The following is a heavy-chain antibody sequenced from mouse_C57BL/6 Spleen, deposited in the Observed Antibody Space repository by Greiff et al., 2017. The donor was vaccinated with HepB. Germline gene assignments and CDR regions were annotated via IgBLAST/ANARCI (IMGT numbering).Heavy chain of an antibody. V-gene: IGHV1-81*01. CDR2: IYPRSGNT. Sequence: QVQLKESGAELARPGASVKLSCKASGYTFTSYGISWVKQRTGQGLEWIGEIYPRSGNTYYNEKFKGKATLTADKSSSTAYMELRSLTSEDSAVYFCARGTTVVATGYWGQGTTLTVSS. CDR3: ARGTTVVATGY. J-gene: IGHJ2*01. CDR1: GYTFTSYG. D-gene: IGHD1-1*01.